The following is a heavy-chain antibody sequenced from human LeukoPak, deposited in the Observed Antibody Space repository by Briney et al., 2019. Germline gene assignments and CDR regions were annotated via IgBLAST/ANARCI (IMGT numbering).Heavy chain of an antibody. CDR1: GSTFSSDG. V-gene: IGHV3-23*01. D-gene: IGHD3-22*01. CDR3: AKDAPGQITMIVVVINWGAFDI. J-gene: IGHJ3*02. CDR2: IIGIGGCT. Sequence: AGGSLSLSCAASGSTFSSDGMSWVRQAAGKGMESVSVIIGIGGCTYYADSVKGRFTISRDNSKNTLYLQMNSLRAEYTAVYYCAKDAPGQITMIVVVINWGAFDIWGQGTMVTVSS.